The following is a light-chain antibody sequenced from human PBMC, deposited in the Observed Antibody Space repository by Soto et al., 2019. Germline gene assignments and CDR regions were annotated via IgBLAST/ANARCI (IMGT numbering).Light chain of an antibody. Sequence: DIVLTQSPATLSVSPGDRVTLSCRASESLFGFLAWYQQKPGQAPRLLMYGGSTRATGIPARLSGGGSATDFTLTISSLQSEDSAFYFCQSYNDWPFASGLGTRLEI. J-gene: IGKJ2*01. CDR1: ESLFGF. CDR2: GGS. CDR3: QSYNDWPFA. V-gene: IGKV3-15*01.